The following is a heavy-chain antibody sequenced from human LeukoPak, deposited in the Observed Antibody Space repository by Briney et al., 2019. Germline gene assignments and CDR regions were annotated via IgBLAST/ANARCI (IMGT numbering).Heavy chain of an antibody. D-gene: IGHD6-19*01. V-gene: IGHV3-23*01. CDR3: AKDRSSGWYTTLDY. CDR1: GFTFSSYA. CDR2: VSGSGGNT. J-gene: IGHJ4*02. Sequence: PGASLRLSCAASGFTFSSYAITCVRQAPGKGLEWVSAVSGSGGNTSYADSVKGRFTISRDNSKNTLYLQMNSLRAEDTAVYYCAKDRSSGWYTTLDYWGQGVLVTVSS.